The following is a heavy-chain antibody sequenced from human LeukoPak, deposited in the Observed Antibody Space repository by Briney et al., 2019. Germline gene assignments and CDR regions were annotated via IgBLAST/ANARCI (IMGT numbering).Heavy chain of an antibody. Sequence: SETLSLTCIVSGGSISSYYLSWIRQPGGKGLEWIGRIYTSGSTNYNPSLKSRVTMSVDTSKNQFSLKLSSVTAADTAVYYCAREGRGIPCDYWGQGTLVTVSS. CDR3: AREGRGIPCDY. J-gene: IGHJ4*02. D-gene: IGHD1-26*01. V-gene: IGHV4-4*07. CDR2: IYTSGST. CDR1: GGSISSYY.